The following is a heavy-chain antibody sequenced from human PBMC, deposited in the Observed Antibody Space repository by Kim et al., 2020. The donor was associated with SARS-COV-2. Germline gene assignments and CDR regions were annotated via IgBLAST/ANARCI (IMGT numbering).Heavy chain of an antibody. CDR2: INAYNGNT. CDR3: ARGIEVITGRTGNYYHYGMDA. D-gene: IGHD1-20*01. Sequence: ASVKVSCKASGYTFTSYGISWVRQAPGQGLEWMGWINAYNGNTNYSQKLQGRVTITTDTSTSTAYMELRSLRSDDTAVYYCARGIEVITGRTGNYYHYGMDAWGQGTTVTVAS. V-gene: IGHV1-18*01. CDR1: GYTFTSYG. J-gene: IGHJ6*02.